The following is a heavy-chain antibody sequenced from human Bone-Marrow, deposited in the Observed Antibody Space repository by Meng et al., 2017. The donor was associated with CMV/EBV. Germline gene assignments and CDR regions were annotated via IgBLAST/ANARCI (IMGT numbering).Heavy chain of an antibody. CDR1: GYSISSGYY. Sequence: SETLSLTCTVSGYSISSGYYWSWIRQSPGKRLEWIGSISHSGSTSYCPSLKSRLTLSIDTSENQFSLKLTSVTAADTAVYYCARVGVGATRAFDIWGQGTMVTVSS. CDR3: ARVGVGATRAFDI. J-gene: IGHJ3*02. CDR2: ISHSGST. V-gene: IGHV4-38-2*02. D-gene: IGHD1-26*01.